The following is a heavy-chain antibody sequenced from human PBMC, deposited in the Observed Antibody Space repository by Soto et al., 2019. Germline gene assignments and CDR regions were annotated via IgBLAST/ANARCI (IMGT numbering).Heavy chain of an antibody. CDR3: ATRSPAFDY. Sequence: QVQLVQSGPEVKKPGASVKVSCKTSGYTFSSYGISWVRQAPGQGLEWMGWISTSKGNTNYAQKFQGRVTMTTDTSTSTGYMELRSLRSGDTAVYYCATRSPAFDYWGQGTLVTVSS. J-gene: IGHJ4*02. CDR1: GYTFSSYG. V-gene: IGHV1-18*01. CDR2: ISTSKGNT.